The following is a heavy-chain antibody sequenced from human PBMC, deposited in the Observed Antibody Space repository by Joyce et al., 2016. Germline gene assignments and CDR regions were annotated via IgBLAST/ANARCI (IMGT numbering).Heavy chain of an antibody. CDR2: ISYDGGNK. D-gene: IGHD6-13*01. Sequence: QVQLVESGGGVVQPGRSLRLSCAASGFTTFTSFAMHWVRQAPGKGLEWVALISYDGGNKNYEDAVKGRFTISRDNSKNTMYLQMNRLRVEETAVYYCARGDPRIATEFYGLDVWGQGTTVTVSS. CDR3: ARGDPRIATEFYGLDV. V-gene: IGHV3-30*01. CDR1: GFTTFTSFA. J-gene: IGHJ6*02.